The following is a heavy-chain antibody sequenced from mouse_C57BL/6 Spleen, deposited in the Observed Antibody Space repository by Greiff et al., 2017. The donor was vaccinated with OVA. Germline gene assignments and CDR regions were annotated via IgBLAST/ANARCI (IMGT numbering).Heavy chain of an antibody. Sequence: QVQLQQSGPELVKPGASVKISCKASGYAFSSSWMNWVKQRPGKGLEWIGRIYPGDGDTNYNGKFKGKATLTADKSSSTAYMQLSSLTSEDAAVYVCARATVVADWYFDVWGTGTTVTVSS. CDR3: ARATVVADWYFDV. CDR1: GYAFSSSW. J-gene: IGHJ1*03. CDR2: IYPGDGDT. D-gene: IGHD1-1*01. V-gene: IGHV1-82*01.